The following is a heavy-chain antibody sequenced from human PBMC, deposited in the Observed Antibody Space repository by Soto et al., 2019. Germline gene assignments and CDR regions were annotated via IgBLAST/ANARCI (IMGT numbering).Heavy chain of an antibody. CDR3: ASSFTVPAAIGY. V-gene: IGHV1-3*01. CDR2: INAGNGNT. CDR1: GYTFTSYA. J-gene: IGHJ4*02. D-gene: IGHD2-2*02. Sequence: QVKLVQSGAEVKKPGASVKVSCKASGYTFTSYAMHWVRQAPGQRLEWMGWINAGNGNTKYSQKLQGRVTITRDTSASTAYMELCSLRSEDTAVYYCASSFTVPAAIGYGGQGTLVTVSS.